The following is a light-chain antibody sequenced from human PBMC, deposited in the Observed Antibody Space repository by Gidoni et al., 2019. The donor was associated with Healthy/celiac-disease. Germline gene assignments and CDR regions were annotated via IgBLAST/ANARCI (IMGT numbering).Light chain of an antibody. CDR3: QQSYSTPCS. CDR2: AAS. CDR1: QSISSY. V-gene: IGKV1-39*01. Sequence: DIQRTQSPSSLSASVGDRVTITCRASQSISSYLNWYQQQPGKAPKLLIYAASSLQSGVPSRFSGSGSATDFTLTISRLQPEDFATYYCQQSYSTPCSFGQGTKLEIK. J-gene: IGKJ2*04.